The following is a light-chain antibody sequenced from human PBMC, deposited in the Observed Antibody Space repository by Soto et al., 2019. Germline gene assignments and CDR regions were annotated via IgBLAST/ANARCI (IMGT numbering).Light chain of an antibody. J-gene: IGKJ1*01. V-gene: IGKV3-20*01. Sequence: EIVLTQSPGTLSLSPGERATLSCRASESVDSNYLAWYQQKSGQAPWLLISGASSRATGIPDRFSGSGSGTDFTLTISRLEPEDFAVYYCQQYAYSPGTFGQGTKVEIK. CDR1: ESVDSNY. CDR2: GAS. CDR3: QQYAYSPGT.